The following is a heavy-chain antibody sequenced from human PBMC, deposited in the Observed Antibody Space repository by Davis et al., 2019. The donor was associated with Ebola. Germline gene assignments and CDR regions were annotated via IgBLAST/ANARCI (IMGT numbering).Heavy chain of an antibody. J-gene: IGHJ6*02. CDR3: ERGAPYYYYYGMDV. Sequence: GESLKISCAASGFTFSDYYMSWIRQAPGKGLEWVSYISSSSSYTNYADSVKGRFTISRDNAKNSLYLQMNSLRAEDTAVYYCERGAPYYYYYGMDVWGQGTTVTVSS. CDR1: GFTFSDYY. V-gene: IGHV3-11*06. CDR2: ISSSSSYT.